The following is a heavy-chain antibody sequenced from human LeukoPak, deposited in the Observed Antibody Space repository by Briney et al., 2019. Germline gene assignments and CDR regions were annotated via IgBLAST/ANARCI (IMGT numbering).Heavy chain of an antibody. CDR3: ARAGDDGLLTGYYYSPTFDY. D-gene: IGHD3-9*01. V-gene: IGHV4-59*01. CDR2: IYYSGST. Sequence: SETLSLTCTVSGGSISSYYWSWIRQPPGKGLEWIGYIYYSGSTNYNPSLKSRVTISVDTPKNQFSLKLSSVTAADTAVYYCARAGDDGLLTGYYYSPTFDYWGQGTLVTVSS. J-gene: IGHJ4*02. CDR1: GGSISSYY.